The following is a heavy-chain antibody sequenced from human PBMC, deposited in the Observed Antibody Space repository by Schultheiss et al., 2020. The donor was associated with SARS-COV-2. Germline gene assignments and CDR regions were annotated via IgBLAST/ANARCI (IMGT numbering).Heavy chain of an antibody. CDR3: AREVGGYDSSGYYYGVGYYYGMDV. CDR2: IYYSGST. J-gene: IGHJ6*02. Sequence: SETLSLTCAVYGGSFSGYYWSWIRQPPGKGLEWIGYIYYSGSTNYNPSLKSRVTISVDTSKNQFSLKLSSVTAADTAVYYCAREVGGYDSSGYYYGVGYYYGMDVWGQGTTVTVSS. D-gene: IGHD3-22*01. CDR1: GGSFSGYY. V-gene: IGHV4-59*01.